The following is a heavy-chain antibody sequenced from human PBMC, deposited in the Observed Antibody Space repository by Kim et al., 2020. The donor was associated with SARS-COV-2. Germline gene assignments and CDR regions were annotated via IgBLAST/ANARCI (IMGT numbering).Heavy chain of an antibody. D-gene: IGHD4-17*01. CDR3: ARSPTDDYYYGMDV. Sequence: SPSFQGQVTISADKSISTAYLQWSSLKASDTAMYYCARSPTDDYYYGMDVWGQGTTVTVSS. J-gene: IGHJ6*02. V-gene: IGHV5-51*01.